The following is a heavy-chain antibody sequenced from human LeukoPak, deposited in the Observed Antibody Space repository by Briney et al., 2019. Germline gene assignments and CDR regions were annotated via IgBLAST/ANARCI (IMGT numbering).Heavy chain of an antibody. J-gene: IGHJ6*02. V-gene: IGHV4-59*01. CDR1: GGSFSSYS. CDR2: VFSTGST. Sequence: KTSETLSLTCTGSGGSFSSYSWSWIRQSPGKGLEWIGYVFSTGSTNYNPSLKSRVTISVNTSKNEFSLKLRSVTAADTAVYYCARVDVAVAGHYIGYYGMDVWGQGTTVTVSS. D-gene: IGHD6-19*01. CDR3: ARVDVAVAGHYIGYYGMDV.